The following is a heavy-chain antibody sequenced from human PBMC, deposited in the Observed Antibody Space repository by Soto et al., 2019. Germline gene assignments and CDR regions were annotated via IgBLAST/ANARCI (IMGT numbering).Heavy chain of an antibody. Sequence: EMQLMESGGGLVQPGGSLRLSCAASGFTFSNYAMSWVRQAPGKGLEWVSGISGSGGRTYYADSVKGQFTLSRDNSKNTLYLQMNSLRAEDTAVYYCAKDKAKNGYNSFDYWGQGTLVTVSS. V-gene: IGHV3-23*01. CDR2: ISGSGGRT. D-gene: IGHD5-12*01. J-gene: IGHJ4*02. CDR1: GFTFSNYA. CDR3: AKDKAKNGYNSFDY.